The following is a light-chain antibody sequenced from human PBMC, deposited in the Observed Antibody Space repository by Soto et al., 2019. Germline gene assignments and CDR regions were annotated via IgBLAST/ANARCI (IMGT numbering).Light chain of an antibody. J-gene: IGKJ1*01. Sequence: DIQMTQSPSSVSASVGDRVTITCQASQGISSSLAWYQQKPGKAPKLLIYSASSLQSGVPSRFSGSGSGTEFTLTISSLQPDDFATYYCQQYNSYSWTFGQGTKVDIK. CDR2: SAS. CDR1: QGISSS. V-gene: IGKV1D-16*01. CDR3: QQYNSYSWT.